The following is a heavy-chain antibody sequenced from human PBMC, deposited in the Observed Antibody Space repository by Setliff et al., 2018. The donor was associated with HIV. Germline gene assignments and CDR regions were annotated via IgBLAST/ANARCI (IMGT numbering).Heavy chain of an antibody. D-gene: IGHD3-3*01. CDR3: ARGGTHYDFWSGYHLGYFAL. Sequence: ASVKVSCKASGYSFADYAMNWVRQAPRQGLEWMGYINTNTGNPTYAQGFTGRFVFSFDTSVTTAYLQITGLRTEDTAVYFCARGGTHYDFWSGYHLGYFALWGRGTLVTVSS. J-gene: IGHJ2*01. CDR2: INTNTGNP. V-gene: IGHV7-4-1*02. CDR1: GYSFADYA.